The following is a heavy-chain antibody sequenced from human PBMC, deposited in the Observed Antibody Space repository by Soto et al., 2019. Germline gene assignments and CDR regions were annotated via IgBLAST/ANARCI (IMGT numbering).Heavy chain of an antibody. J-gene: IGHJ6*02. Sequence: GGSLRLSCAASGFTFSSYSMNWVRQAPGKGLEWVSYISCSSSTIYYADSVKGRFTISRDNAKNSLYLQMNSLRDEDTAVYYCARDDSSSSGIYYYYGMDVWGQGTTVTVSS. CDR3: ARDDSSSSGIYYYYGMDV. CDR1: GFTFSSYS. D-gene: IGHD6-6*01. V-gene: IGHV3-48*02. CDR2: ISCSSSTI.